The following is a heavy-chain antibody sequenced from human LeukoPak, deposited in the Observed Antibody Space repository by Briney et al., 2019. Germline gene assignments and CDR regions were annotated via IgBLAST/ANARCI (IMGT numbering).Heavy chain of an antibody. D-gene: IGHD7-27*01. CDR2: INPNSGGT. V-gene: IGHV1-2*02. CDR3: ASSGQLGMPGYYYYGMDV. CDR1: GYTFTGYY. J-gene: IGHJ6*02. Sequence: ASVKVSCKASGYTFTGYYMHWVRQAPGQGLEWMGWINPNSGGTKYAQKFQGRVTMTRDTSISTAYMELSRLRSDDTAVYYCASSGQLGMPGYYYYGMDVWGQGTTVTVSS.